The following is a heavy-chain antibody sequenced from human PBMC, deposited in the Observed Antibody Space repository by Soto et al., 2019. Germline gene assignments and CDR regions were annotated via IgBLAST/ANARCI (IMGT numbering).Heavy chain of an antibody. CDR1: GGSISSGDYY. CDR3: ARAMVRGVIRYYYYGMDV. J-gene: IGHJ6*02. D-gene: IGHD3-10*01. Sequence: LALTCTVSGGSISSGDYYWSWIRQPPGKGLEWIGYIYYSGSTYYNPSLKSRVTISVGTSKNQFSLKLSSVTAADTAVYYCARAMVRGVIRYYYYGMDVWGQGTTVTVSS. CDR2: IYYSGST. V-gene: IGHV4-30-4*01.